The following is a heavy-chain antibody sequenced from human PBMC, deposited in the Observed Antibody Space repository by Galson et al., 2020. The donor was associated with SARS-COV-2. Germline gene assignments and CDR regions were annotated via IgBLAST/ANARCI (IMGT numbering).Heavy chain of an antibody. CDR1: GYTFTSYG. J-gene: IGHJ5*02. CDR2: ISAYNGNT. D-gene: IGHD3-22*01. Sequence: ASVKVSCKASGYTFTSYGISWVRQAPGQGLEWMGWISAYNGNTNYAQKLQGRVTMTTDTSTSTAYMELRSLRSDDTAVYYCERDTNLDYYDSSEAPNWFDPWGQGTLVTVSS. V-gene: IGHV1-18*01. CDR3: ERDTNLDYYDSSEAPNWFDP.